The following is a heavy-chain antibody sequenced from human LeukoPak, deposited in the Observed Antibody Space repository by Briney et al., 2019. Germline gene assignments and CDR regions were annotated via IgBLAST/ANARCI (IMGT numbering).Heavy chain of an antibody. J-gene: IGHJ4*02. V-gene: IGHV3-30*02. CDR1: GFIFSNHD. CDR2: IREDATNK. Sequence: TGGSLRLSCAASGFIFSNHDMHWVRQAPGKGLEWVAFIREDATNKYYGDSVKGRFTISRDNSKNTVYLQINGLSAEDTAVYYCARDRGYGDWNYFDYWGQGTLVTVSS. D-gene: IGHD4-17*01. CDR3: ARDRGYGDWNYFDY.